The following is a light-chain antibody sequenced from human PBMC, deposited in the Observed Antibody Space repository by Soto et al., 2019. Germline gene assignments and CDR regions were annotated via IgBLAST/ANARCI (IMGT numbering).Light chain of an antibody. CDR3: QDYGSSRT. CDR1: QSVTSSY. Sequence: EIVLTQSPGTLSLSPGERATLSCRASQSVTSSYLAWYQQKPGQAPRLLIYGASNRATGIPDRVSGSGSGTDFTLTISRLEPEDFAVYYCQDYGSSRTFGQGTKVDIK. J-gene: IGKJ1*01. V-gene: IGKV3-20*01. CDR2: GAS.